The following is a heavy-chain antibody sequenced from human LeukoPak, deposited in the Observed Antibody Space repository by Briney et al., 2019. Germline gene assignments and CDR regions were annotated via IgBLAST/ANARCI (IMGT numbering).Heavy chain of an antibody. CDR2: YDGNNK. J-gene: IGHJ4*02. CDR3: ARGGLLTMTTLQYFDH. Sequence: GKSLRLSCVVSGFTFSSYAMHWVRQAPGKGLEWVAYDGNNKYYADSVKGRFTISRDNSKNTLYLQMNSLRAEDTAVYYCARGGLLTMTTLQYFDHWGQGTLVTVSS. D-gene: IGHD3-16*01. V-gene: IGHV3-30*04. CDR1: GFTFSSYA.